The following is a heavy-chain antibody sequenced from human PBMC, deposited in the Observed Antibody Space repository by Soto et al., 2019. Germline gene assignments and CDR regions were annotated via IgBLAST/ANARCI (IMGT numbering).Heavy chain of an antibody. V-gene: IGHV4-39*01. CDR3: ARGRGYSYGLDP. J-gene: IGHJ5*02. D-gene: IGHD5-18*01. CDR2: IYYSGST. CDR1: GGSISSSSYY. Sequence: SETLSLTCTVSGGSISSSSYYWGWIRQAPGKGLEWIGRIYYSGSTYYNPSLKSRITISVDTSKNQFSLSLSSVTAADTAAYYCARGRGYSYGLDPWGQGTLVTVSS.